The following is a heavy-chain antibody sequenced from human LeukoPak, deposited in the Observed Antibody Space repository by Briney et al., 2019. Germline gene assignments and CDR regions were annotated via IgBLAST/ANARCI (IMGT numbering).Heavy chain of an antibody. V-gene: IGHV1-69*04. D-gene: IGHD3-22*01. Sequence: SVKVSCKASGGTFSSYTISWVRQAPGQGLEWMGRIIPILGIANYAQKFQGRVTITADKSTSTAYMELSSLRSEDTAVYYCAREALGYYDSSAPGFQHWGQGTLVTVSS. CDR3: AREALGYYDSSAPGFQH. CDR1: GGTFSSYT. J-gene: IGHJ1*01. CDR2: IIPILGIA.